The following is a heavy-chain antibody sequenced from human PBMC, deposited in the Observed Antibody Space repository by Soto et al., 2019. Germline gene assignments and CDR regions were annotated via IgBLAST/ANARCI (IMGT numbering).Heavy chain of an antibody. CDR3: FIVGWEFGGVIGIGWFDD. J-gene: IGHJ5*02. Sequence: PSETLSLTCTVSGRSISSYYWSWVRQPPGKGLEWIGYIYYSGSTNYNPSLKSRVTISVETSKNQFSLKLSSVTAADTAVYYCFIVGWEFGGVIGIGWFDDWRQ. CDR2: IYYSGST. CDR1: GRSISSYY. D-gene: IGHD3-16*02. V-gene: IGHV4-59*01.